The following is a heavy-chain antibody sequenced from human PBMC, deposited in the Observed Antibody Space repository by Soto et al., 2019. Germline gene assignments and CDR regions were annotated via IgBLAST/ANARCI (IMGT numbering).Heavy chain of an antibody. D-gene: IGHD7-27*01. CDR2: ISWNSGSI. J-gene: IGHJ4*02. CDR3: AKDMGNY. Sequence: LRLSCAASGFTFDDYAMHWVRQAPGKGLEWVSGISWNSGSIGYADSVKGRFTISRDNAKNSLYLQMNSLRAEDTALYYCAKDMGNYWGQGTLVTVSS. CDR1: GFTFDDYA. V-gene: IGHV3-9*01.